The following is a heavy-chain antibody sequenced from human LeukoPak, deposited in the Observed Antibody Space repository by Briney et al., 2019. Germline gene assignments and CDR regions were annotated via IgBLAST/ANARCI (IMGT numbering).Heavy chain of an antibody. Sequence: GGSLRLSCAASGFTFSSYEMNWVRQAPGKGLEWVSYISSSGSTIYYADSVKGRFTISGDNAKNSLYLQMNSLRAEDKAVYYCARSTLRYYGDYYFDYWGQGTLVTVSS. CDR3: ARSTLRYYGDYYFDY. D-gene: IGHD4-17*01. J-gene: IGHJ4*02. CDR1: GFTFSSYE. CDR2: ISSSGSTI. V-gene: IGHV3-48*03.